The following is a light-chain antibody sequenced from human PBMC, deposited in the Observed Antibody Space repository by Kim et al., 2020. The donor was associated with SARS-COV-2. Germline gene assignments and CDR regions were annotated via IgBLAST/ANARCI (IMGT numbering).Light chain of an antibody. CDR1: ELGDKS. CDR3: QVWDSGTYV. Sequence: VSPGQTATITCSADELGDKSASWYQQKPGQSPVLVIYHDYKRPSGIPERFSGSNSGDTATLTNTGTQAMDEADYYCQVWDSGTYVFGTGTKVTVL. V-gene: IGLV3-1*01. J-gene: IGLJ1*01. CDR2: HDY.